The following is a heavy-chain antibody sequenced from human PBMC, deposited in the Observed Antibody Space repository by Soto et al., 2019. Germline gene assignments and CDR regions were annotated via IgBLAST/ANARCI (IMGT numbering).Heavy chain of an antibody. CDR1: GYTFTGYY. CDR3: ARGNPIYDFWSGYFAYHYYGMDV. Sequence: GASVKVSCKASGYTFTGYYMHWVRQAPGQGLEWMGWINPNSGGTNYAQKFQGWVTMTRDTSISTAYMELSRLRSDDTAVYYCARGNPIYDFWSGYFAYHYYGMDVWGQGTTVTVS. J-gene: IGHJ6*02. CDR2: INPNSGGT. V-gene: IGHV1-2*04. D-gene: IGHD3-3*01.